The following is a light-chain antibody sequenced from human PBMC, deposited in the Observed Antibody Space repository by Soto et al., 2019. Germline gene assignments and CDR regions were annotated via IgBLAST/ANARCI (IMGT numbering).Light chain of an antibody. CDR2: GAS. J-gene: IGKJ5*01. V-gene: IGKV3-15*01. CDR1: QSVSSN. Sequence: EIVMTQSPATLSVSPGERATLSCRASQSVSSNLAWYQQKPGQAPRLLIYGASTRATGIPGRFSGSGSGTEFALIISSLQSEDLAIYDCQQYNSWSSITFGQGTRLEIK. CDR3: QQYNSWSSIT.